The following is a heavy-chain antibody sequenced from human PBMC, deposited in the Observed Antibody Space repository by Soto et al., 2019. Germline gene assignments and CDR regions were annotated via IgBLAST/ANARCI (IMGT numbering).Heavy chain of an antibody. D-gene: IGHD2-2*01. Sequence: TSETLSLTCTVSGGSISSYYWSWIRQPPGKGLGWIGYIYYSGSTNYNPSLKSRVTISVDTSKNQFSLKLSSVTAADTAVYYCARQGDCSSTSCYLGDAFDIWGQGTMVTVSS. CDR1: GGSISSYY. J-gene: IGHJ3*02. CDR2: IYYSGST. V-gene: IGHV4-59*08. CDR3: ARQGDCSSTSCYLGDAFDI.